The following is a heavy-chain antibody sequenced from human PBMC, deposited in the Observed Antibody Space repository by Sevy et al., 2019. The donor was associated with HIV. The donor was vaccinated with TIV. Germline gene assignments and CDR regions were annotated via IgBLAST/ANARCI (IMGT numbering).Heavy chain of an antibody. J-gene: IGHJ4*02. Sequence: ASVKVSCKASGYTFTSYAMHWVRQAPGQRLEWMGWINAGNGNPKYSQKFQGRVTITRDTSASTAYMELSSLRSEDTAVYYCARGSPPPTLDYWGQGTLVTVSS. CDR1: GYTFTSYA. CDR3: ARGSPPPTLDY. CDR2: INAGNGNP. V-gene: IGHV1-3*01.